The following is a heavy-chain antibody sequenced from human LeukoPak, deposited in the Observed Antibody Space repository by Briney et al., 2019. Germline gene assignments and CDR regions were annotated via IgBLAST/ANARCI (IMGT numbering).Heavy chain of an antibody. CDR2: IYTSGST. CDR3: ARGMRIGGNYYDAFDI. CDR1: GGSISSGSYY. J-gene: IGHJ3*02. D-gene: IGHD4-23*01. Sequence: SETLSLTCTVSGGSISSGSYYWSWIRQPAGKGPEWIGRIYTSGSTNYNPSLKSRVTISVDTSKNQFSLKLSSVTAADTAVYYCARGMRIGGNYYDAFDIWGQGTMVTVSS. V-gene: IGHV4-61*02.